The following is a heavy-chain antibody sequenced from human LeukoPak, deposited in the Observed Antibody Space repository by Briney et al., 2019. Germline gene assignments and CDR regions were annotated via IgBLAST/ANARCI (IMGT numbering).Heavy chain of an antibody. V-gene: IGHV4-30-4*01. CDR1: GGSISSGDYY. CDR2: IYYSGST. J-gene: IGHJ4*02. D-gene: IGHD3-22*01. CDR3: ARGRYYYDSSGYYSGTYYFDY. Sequence: SETLSLTCTVSGGSISSGDYYWNWIRQPPGTGLEWIGYIYYSGSTYYNPSLKGRVTISIDTSRNQFSLKLSSVTAADTAVYYCARGRYYYDSSGYYSGTYYFDYWGQGTLVTVSS.